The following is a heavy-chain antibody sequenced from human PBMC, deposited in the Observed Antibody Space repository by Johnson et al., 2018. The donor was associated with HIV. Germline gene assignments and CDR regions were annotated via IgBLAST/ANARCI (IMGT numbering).Heavy chain of an antibody. V-gene: IGHV3-30*18. CDR1: GFTFSNYW. J-gene: IGHJ3*02. CDR3: AKPPSMGADAFDI. Sequence: QVQLVESGGGLVQTGGSLTLSCAASGFTFSNYWMSWVRQVPGKGLEWVAVISYDGSNKYYADSVKGRFTISRDNSNKTVYLQMNSLGPEDTAVYYCAKPPSMGADAFDIWGQGTMVTVSS. CDR2: ISYDGSNK. D-gene: IGHD3-16*01.